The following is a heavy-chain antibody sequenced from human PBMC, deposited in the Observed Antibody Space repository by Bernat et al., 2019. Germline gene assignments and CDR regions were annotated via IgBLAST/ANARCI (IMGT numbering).Heavy chain of an antibody. D-gene: IGHD3-10*01. CDR2: INPNSGGST. V-gene: IGHV1-46*01. Sequence: QVQLVQSGAEVKKPGASVKVSCKASGYTFTGYYMHWVRQAPGQGLEWMGWINPNSGGSTSYAQNVQSRVTMTRDTSTRTVYMEMSSLRSEDTAVYYCARSHELGFGEPIYYYYGMDVWGQGTTVTVSS. CDR3: ARSHELGFGEPIYYYYGMDV. CDR1: GYTFTGYY. J-gene: IGHJ6*02.